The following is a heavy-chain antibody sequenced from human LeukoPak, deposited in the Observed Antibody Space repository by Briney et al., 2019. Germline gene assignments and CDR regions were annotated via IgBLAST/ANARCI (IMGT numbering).Heavy chain of an antibody. D-gene: IGHD6-13*01. CDR2: FDPEDDER. CDR1: GYILTELS. Sequence: ASVKVSCKVSGYILTELSMHWVRQAPGKGLERMGGFDPEDDERIYAQKFQGRVTMTEDTSTDTAYMELSSLRSVDTAVYYCATETTAGTLDYWGQGTLVTVSS. V-gene: IGHV1-24*01. J-gene: IGHJ4*02. CDR3: ATETTAGTLDY.